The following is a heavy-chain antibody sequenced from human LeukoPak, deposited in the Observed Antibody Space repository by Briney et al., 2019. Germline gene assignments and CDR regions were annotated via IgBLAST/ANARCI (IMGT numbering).Heavy chain of an antibody. CDR2: INAGTAYT. CDR1: GYTFTTYA. J-gene: IGHJ4*02. CDR3: AREYCSGGSCYPWSY. D-gene: IGHD2-15*01. V-gene: IGHV1-3*01. Sequence: ASVKVSCKASGYTFTTYAMHWVRQAPGQGLEWMGWINAGTAYTKYSQKFQGRVTFTRDTSASTAYMELSSLRSEDTAVYYCAREYCSGGSCYPWSYWGQGTLVTVSS.